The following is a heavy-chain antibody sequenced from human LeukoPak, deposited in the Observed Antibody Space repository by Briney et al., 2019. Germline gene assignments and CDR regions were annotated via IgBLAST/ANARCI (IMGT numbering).Heavy chain of an antibody. CDR3: ASSPYYYDSSGYYYHLTGFDY. V-gene: IGHV1-2*02. Sequence: ASVKVSCKASGYIFTTYFIHWVRQAPGQGLEWMGWINPNSGGTNYAQKFQGRVTMTRDTSISTAYMELSRLRSDDTAVYYCASSPYYYDSSGYYYHLTGFDYWGQGTLVTVSS. CDR2: INPNSGGT. CDR1: GYIFTTYF. D-gene: IGHD3-22*01. J-gene: IGHJ4*02.